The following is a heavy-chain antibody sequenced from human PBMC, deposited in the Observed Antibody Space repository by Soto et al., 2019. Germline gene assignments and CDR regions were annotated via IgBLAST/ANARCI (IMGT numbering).Heavy chain of an antibody. CDR2: ISYDGSNK. Sequence: GGSLRLSCAASGFTFSSYAMHWVRQAPGKGLEWVAVISYDGSNKYYADSVKGRFTISRDNSKNTLYLQMNSLRAEDTAVYYCAREPMVEQWPDFDYWGQGTLVTVSS. CDR3: AREPMVEQWPDFDY. V-gene: IGHV3-30-3*01. CDR1: GFTFSSYA. J-gene: IGHJ4*02. D-gene: IGHD6-19*01.